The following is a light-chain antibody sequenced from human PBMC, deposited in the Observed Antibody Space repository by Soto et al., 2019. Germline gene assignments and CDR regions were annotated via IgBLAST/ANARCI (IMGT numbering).Light chain of an antibody. CDR2: GAF. Sequence: EIVLTQSPGTLSLSPGERATLSCRASQSITSAYLAWYQQKPGRAPRLVIYGAFNRATGIPDRFSASGSGTDFTLTISGLEPDDSAVYFCQRYGTPPWTFGQGTKVEIK. CDR3: QRYGTPPWT. CDR1: QSITSAY. J-gene: IGKJ1*01. V-gene: IGKV3-20*01.